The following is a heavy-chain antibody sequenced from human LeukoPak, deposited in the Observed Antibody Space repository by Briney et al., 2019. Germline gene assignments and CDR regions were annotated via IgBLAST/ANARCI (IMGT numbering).Heavy chain of an antibody. D-gene: IGHD6-13*01. Sequence: GGSLRLSCAASGFTFSSYAMSWVRQAPGKGLEWVSAISGSGGSTYYADSVKGRFTISRDNSKNTLYLQMNSLRAEDTALYYCAKDIAAAGRFFDYWGQGTLVTVSS. CDR2: ISGSGGST. V-gene: IGHV3-23*01. J-gene: IGHJ4*02. CDR1: GFTFSSYA. CDR3: AKDIAAAGRFFDY.